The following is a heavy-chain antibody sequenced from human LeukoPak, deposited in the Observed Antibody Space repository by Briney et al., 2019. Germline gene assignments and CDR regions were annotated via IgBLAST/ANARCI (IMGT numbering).Heavy chain of an antibody. CDR3: AKGAAAGLVDWFDP. CDR1: GFIFSNYA. Sequence: GGSLRLSCAASGFIFSNYALMWVRQAPGKGLEWVSSITGGGDETFYADSVKGRFSLSRGNSKNMLYLQMYSLGAEDTAMYYCAKGAAAGLVDWFDPWGQGTLVTVSS. D-gene: IGHD6-13*01. J-gene: IGHJ5*02. CDR2: ITGGGDET. V-gene: IGHV3-23*01.